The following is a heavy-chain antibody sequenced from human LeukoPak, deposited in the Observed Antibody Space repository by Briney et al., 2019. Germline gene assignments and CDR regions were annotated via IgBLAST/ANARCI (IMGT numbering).Heavy chain of an antibody. CDR2: ISGGGDAT. D-gene: IGHD3-16*02. CDR1: TFIFSDYA. V-gene: IGHV3-23*01. J-gene: IGHJ4*02. Sequence: PGGSLRLSCAASTFIFSDYAMTWVRQAPGKGLEWVSTISGGGDATYYAHSVKGRFAVSRDNSKKTLYLQLNSLRAEDTAVYYCAKDSPYDYVWGSYPFDYWGQGTLVTVSS. CDR3: AKDSPYDYVWGSYPFDY.